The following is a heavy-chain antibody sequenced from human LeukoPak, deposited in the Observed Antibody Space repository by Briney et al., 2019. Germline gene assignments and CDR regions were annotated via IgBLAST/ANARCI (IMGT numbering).Heavy chain of an antibody. V-gene: IGHV5-51*01. J-gene: IGHJ4*02. Sequence: GESLKISCKGSGYSFPTHWIGWVRQMPGKGLEWMGIIYPGDSETTYSPSFQGQVTISADKSISTAYLQWSSLKASDTAMYYCARGIAVAGKYFDYWGQGTLVTVSS. CDR1: GYSFPTHW. CDR2: IYPGDSET. D-gene: IGHD6-19*01. CDR3: ARGIAVAGKYFDY.